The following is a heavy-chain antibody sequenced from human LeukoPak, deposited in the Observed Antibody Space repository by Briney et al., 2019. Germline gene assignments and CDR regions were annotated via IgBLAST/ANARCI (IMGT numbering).Heavy chain of an antibody. Sequence: PGGSLRLSCAASGFTFSSYGMHWVRQAPGKGLEWVAVIWYDGSNKCYADSVKGRFTISRDNSKNTLYLQMNSLRAEDTAVYYCARDFLVGEGYYMDVWGKGTTVTASS. D-gene: IGHD1-26*01. CDR3: ARDFLVGEGYYMDV. CDR1: GFTFSSYG. V-gene: IGHV3-33*01. J-gene: IGHJ6*03. CDR2: IWYDGSNK.